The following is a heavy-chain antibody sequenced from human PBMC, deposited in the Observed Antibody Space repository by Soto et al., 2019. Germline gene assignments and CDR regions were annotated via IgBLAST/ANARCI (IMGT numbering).Heavy chain of an antibody. CDR1: GFTFDDYA. Sequence: EVQLVESGGGLVQPGRSLRLSCAASGFTFDDYAMHWVRQAPGKGLEWVSGISWNSGSIGYADSVKGRFTISRDNAKNSLYLQMNRLRAEDTALYYCAKQHCSGGSCYRSYYYYGMDVW. CDR2: ISWNSGSI. CDR3: AKQHCSGGSCYRSYYYYGMDV. J-gene: IGHJ6*01. D-gene: IGHD2-15*01. V-gene: IGHV3-9*01.